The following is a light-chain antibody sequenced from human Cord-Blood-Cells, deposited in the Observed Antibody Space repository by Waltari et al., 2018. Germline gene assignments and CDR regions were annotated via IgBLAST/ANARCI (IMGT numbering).Light chain of an antibody. Sequence: PGDRATLSRRASQSVSSYLAWYQQKPGQAPRLLIYDASNRATGIPARFSGSGSGTDFTLTISSLEPEDFAVYYCQQRSNWPPLTFGGGTKVEIK. J-gene: IGKJ4*01. V-gene: IGKV3-11*01. CDR3: QQRSNWPPLT. CDR2: DAS. CDR1: QSVSSY.